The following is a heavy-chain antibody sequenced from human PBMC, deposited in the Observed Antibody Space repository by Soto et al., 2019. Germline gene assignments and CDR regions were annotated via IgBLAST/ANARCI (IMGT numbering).Heavy chain of an antibody. Sequence: SVKVSCKASGGTFSSYAISWVRQAPGQGLEWMGGIIPIFGTANYAQKFQGRVTITADESTSTAYMELSSLRSEDTAVYYCASSDVDTAMTSNWFDPWGQGTLVTVSS. V-gene: IGHV1-69*13. CDR2: IIPIFGTA. CDR3: ASSDVDTAMTSNWFDP. J-gene: IGHJ5*02. CDR1: GGTFSSYA. D-gene: IGHD5-18*01.